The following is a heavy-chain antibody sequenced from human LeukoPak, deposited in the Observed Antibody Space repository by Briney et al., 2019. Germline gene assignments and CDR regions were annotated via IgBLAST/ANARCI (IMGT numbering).Heavy chain of an antibody. J-gene: IGHJ4*02. CDR2: IKSKTDGGTT. CDR1: GFTFSKAW. V-gene: IGHV3-15*01. CDR3: ARRSGIAVAGAFDY. D-gene: IGHD6-19*01. Sequence: GGSLRLSCAASGFTFSKAWMSWVRQAPGKGLEWVGRIKSKTDGGTTDYAAPVKGRFTISRDDSKNTLYLQMNSLKTEDTAVYYCARRSGIAVAGAFDYWGQGTLVTVSS.